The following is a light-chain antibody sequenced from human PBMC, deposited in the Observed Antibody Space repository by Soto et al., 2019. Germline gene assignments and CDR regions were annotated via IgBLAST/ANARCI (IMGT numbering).Light chain of an antibody. Sequence: SALPQPASVSGSPGQTIPISCTGTSSDIGGYNAVSWYQHHPGKAPKLIIYEVTHRPAGIPDRFSASKSGNTASLTISGLQAEDEADYYCNSFRVNHLYVFGTGTKVTVL. J-gene: IGLJ1*01. V-gene: IGLV2-14*01. CDR1: SSDIGGYNA. CDR3: NSFRVNHLYV. CDR2: EVT.